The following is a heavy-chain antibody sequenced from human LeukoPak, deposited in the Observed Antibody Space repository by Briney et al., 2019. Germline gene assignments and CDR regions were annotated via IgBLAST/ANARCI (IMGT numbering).Heavy chain of an antibody. CDR3: ARRLRRSSWYDYFDY. V-gene: IGHV4-38-2*02. J-gene: IGHJ4*02. CDR1: GYSISNGYY. Sequence: SETLSLTCTVSGYSISNGYYWGWIRQPPGKGLEWIGSIYHSGSTYYNPSLKSRVTISVDTSKNQFSLKLSSVTAADTAVYYCARRLRRSSWYDYFDYWGQGTLVTVSS. D-gene: IGHD6-13*01. CDR2: IYHSGST.